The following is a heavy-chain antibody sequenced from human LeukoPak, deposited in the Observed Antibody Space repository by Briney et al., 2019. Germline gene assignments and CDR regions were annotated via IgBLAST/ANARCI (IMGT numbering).Heavy chain of an antibody. V-gene: IGHV3-74*01. D-gene: IGHD3-3*01. J-gene: IGHJ3*02. Sequence: GGSLRLSCAASGFTFSIYWMHWVRQAPGKGLVWVSRINSDGSSTSYADSVKGRFTISRDNAKNTLYLQMNSLRAEDTAVYYCARDEDWSGYYGAFDIWGQGTMVTVFS. CDR3: ARDEDWSGYYGAFDI. CDR2: INSDGSST. CDR1: GFTFSIYW.